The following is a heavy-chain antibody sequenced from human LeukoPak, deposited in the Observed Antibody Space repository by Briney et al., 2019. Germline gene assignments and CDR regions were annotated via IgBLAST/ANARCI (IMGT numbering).Heavy chain of an antibody. J-gene: IGHJ5*02. CDR3: ARDSAVWGSLNWFDP. CDR2: INPNSGGT. D-gene: IGHD3-16*01. V-gene: IGHV1-2*02. Sequence: ASVKVSCKASGYTFTGYYMHWVRQAPGQGLEWMGWINPNSGGTNYAQKFQGRVTMTRDTSISTAYMELSRLRSDDTAVYYCARDSAVWGSLNWFDPWGQGILVTVSS. CDR1: GYTFTGYY.